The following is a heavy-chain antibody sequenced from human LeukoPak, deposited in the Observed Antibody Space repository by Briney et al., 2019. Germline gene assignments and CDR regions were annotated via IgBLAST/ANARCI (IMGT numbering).Heavy chain of an antibody. V-gene: IGHV3-30*03. CDR1: EFTFSTYG. CDR2: ISYDGSYK. D-gene: IGHD3-22*01. CDR3: ARGYYDSSGYSDAFDI. J-gene: IGHJ3*02. Sequence: GGSLRLSCAASEFTFSTYGMHWVRQAPGKGLEWVAVISYDGSYKFYADSVKGRFTISRDNAKNSLYLQMNSLRAEDTAVYYCARGYYDSSGYSDAFDIWGQGTMVTVSS.